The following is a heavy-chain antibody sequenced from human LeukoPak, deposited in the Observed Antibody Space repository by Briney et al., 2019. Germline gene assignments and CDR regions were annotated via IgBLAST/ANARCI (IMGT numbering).Heavy chain of an antibody. Sequence: PSETLSLTCTVSGGSISSSSYYWGWIRQPPGKGLEWIGSIYYSGSTYYNPSLKSRVTISVDTSKNQFSLKLSSVTAADTAVYYCASLRRIEPNLPTIAPWLYYYYYMDVWGKGTTVTVSS. D-gene: IGHD1-14*01. CDR3: ASLRRIEPNLPTIAPWLYYYYYMDV. CDR1: GGSISSSSYY. CDR2: IYYSGST. J-gene: IGHJ6*03. V-gene: IGHV4-39*01.